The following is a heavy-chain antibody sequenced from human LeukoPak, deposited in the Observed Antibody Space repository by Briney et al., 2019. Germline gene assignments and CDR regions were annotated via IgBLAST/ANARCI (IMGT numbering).Heavy chain of an antibody. CDR1: GGSISSYY. V-gene: IGHV4-59*01. CDR3: ARDEVSDYYYYYGMDV. D-gene: IGHD3-22*01. Sequence: SETLSLTCTVSGGSISSYYWSWIRQPPGKGLEWIGYIYYSGSTNYNPSLKSRVTISVDTSKNQFSLKLSSVTAADTAVYYCARDEVSDYYYYYGMDVWGQGTTVTVSS. CDR2: IYYSGST. J-gene: IGHJ6*02.